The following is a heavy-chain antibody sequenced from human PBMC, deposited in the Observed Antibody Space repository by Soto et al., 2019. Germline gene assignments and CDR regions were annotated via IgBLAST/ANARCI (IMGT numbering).Heavy chain of an antibody. CDR3: AIENGITIFGVVIRPLDV. CDR2: INPSGGST. CDR1: GYTFTSYY. J-gene: IGHJ6*04. V-gene: IGHV1-46*03. Sequence: ASVKVSCKASGYTFTSYYMHWVRQAPGQGLEWMGIINPSGGSTSYAQKFQGRVTMTRDTSTSTVYMELSSLRSEDTAVYYCAIENGITIFGVVIRPLDVWGKGTTVTVSS. D-gene: IGHD3-3*01.